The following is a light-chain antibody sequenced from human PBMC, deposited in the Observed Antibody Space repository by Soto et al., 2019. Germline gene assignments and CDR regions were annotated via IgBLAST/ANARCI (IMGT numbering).Light chain of an antibody. CDR3: HQRYNWPRVT. J-gene: IGKJ5*01. CDR2: DVS. CDR1: QSVSNS. V-gene: IGKV3-11*01. Sequence: EIVWTQSPATLSLSPGERATLSCRASQSVSNSLAWYQQKPGQPPRLLIYDVSNRATGIPARFSGSGSGTDFTLTITSLEPEDFAVYFCHQRYNWPRVTFGQGTRLEI.